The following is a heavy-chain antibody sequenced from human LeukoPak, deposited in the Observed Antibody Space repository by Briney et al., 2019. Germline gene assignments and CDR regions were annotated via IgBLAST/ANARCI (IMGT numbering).Heavy chain of an antibody. V-gene: IGHV1-46*01. Sequence: ASVKVSCKASGYTFTTYYMHWVRQAPGQGLEWMGIINPSGGSTTYAHNFQGRVTMTRDMSTTTVYMELSSLRSEDTAVYYCAISGSDYNWFDPWGQGTLVTVSS. CDR3: AISGSDYNWFDP. CDR2: INPSGGST. D-gene: IGHD5-12*01. J-gene: IGHJ5*02. CDR1: GYTFTTYY.